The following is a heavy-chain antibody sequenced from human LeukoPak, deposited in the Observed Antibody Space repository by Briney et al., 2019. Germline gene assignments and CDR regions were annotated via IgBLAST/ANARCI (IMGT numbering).Heavy chain of an antibody. D-gene: IGHD2-8*01. CDR1: GFTFDDYA. V-gene: IGHV3-9*01. CDR2: ISWNSGSI. J-gene: IGHJ6*02. CDR3: AKDMGVGYYYGMDV. Sequence: GGSLRLSCAASGFTFDDYAMHWVRQAPGKGLEWVSGISWNSGSIGYADSVKGRFTISRDNAKNSLYLQMNSLRAEDTALYYCAKDMGVGYYYGMDVWGLGTTVTVSS.